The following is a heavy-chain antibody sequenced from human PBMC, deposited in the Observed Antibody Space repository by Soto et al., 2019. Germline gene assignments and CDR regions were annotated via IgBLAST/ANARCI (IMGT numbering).Heavy chain of an antibody. D-gene: IGHD2-15*01. Sequence: EVQLVESGGGLVQPGRSLRLSCAASGFTFDDYAMHWVRQAPGKGLEWVSGISWNSGSIGYADSVKGRFTISRDNAKNSLYLHMNSLRAEDTALYYCAKGGVVVVVAATWFDPWGQGTLVTVSS. CDR1: GFTFDDYA. V-gene: IGHV3-9*01. CDR2: ISWNSGSI. CDR3: AKGGVVVVVAATWFDP. J-gene: IGHJ5*02.